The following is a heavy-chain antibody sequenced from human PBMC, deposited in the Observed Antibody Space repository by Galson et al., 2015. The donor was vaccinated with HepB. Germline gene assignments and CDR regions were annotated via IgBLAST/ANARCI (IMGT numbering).Heavy chain of an antibody. V-gene: IGHV4-61*01. CDR1: GDSVTSDSYY. D-gene: IGHD1-26*01. J-gene: IGHJ4*02. Sequence: ETLSLTCTVSGDSVTSDSYYWSWFRQPPGKGLEWIGYIYYSGTTNYNPSLKSRVTISVDTSKNQFSLKLSSVTAADTAVYFCASGSGSYPNWGQGTLVTVSS. CDR2: IYYSGTT. CDR3: ASGSGSYPN.